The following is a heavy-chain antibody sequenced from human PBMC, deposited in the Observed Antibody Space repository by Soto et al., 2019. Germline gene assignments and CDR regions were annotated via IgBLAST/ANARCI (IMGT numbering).Heavy chain of an antibody. J-gene: IGHJ4*02. CDR3: ARDLGQQLFDY. CDR2: ISAYNGNK. D-gene: IGHD6-13*01. CDR1: GYTFNSYG. Sequence: QVQLVQSGAEVKKPGASVKVSCKASGYTFNSYGISWVRQAPGQGLEWMGWISAYNGNKKYAQKLQGRVTMTTDTSTSTDYMALRSLRSDDTAVYYCARDLGQQLFDYWGQGTLVTVSS. V-gene: IGHV1-18*01.